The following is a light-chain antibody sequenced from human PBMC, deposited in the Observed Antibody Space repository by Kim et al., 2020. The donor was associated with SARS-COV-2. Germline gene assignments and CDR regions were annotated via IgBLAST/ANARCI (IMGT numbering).Light chain of an antibody. V-gene: IGLV3-21*04. J-gene: IGLJ2*01. CDR1: SMGSKS. Sequence: SYELTQAPSVSVAPGKTARITCGGTSMGSKSVHWYQQKPGQAPVLGISYDIVRPSGIPGRFSGSNSGKTATVTISRVEAGDEADYYCQVWDSSDDQRVVFGGGTQLTVL. CDR2: YDI. CDR3: QVWDSSDDQRVV.